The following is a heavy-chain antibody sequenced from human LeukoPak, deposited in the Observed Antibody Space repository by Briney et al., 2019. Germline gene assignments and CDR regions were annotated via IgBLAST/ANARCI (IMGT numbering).Heavy chain of an antibody. J-gene: IGHJ3*02. D-gene: IGHD3-22*01. Sequence: GGSLRLSCAASGFTFSSYSMNWVRQAPGKGLEWVSSISSTSSYIYNADSVKGRFTISRDNAENSLYLQMNSLRAEDTAVYYCTRDRDDDSSGSIDDALDIWGQGTMVTVSS. V-gene: IGHV3-21*01. CDR1: GFTFSSYS. CDR3: TRDRDDDSSGSIDDALDI. CDR2: ISSTSSYI.